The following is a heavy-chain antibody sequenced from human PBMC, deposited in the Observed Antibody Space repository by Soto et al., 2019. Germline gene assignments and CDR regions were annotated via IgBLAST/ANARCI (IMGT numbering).Heavy chain of an antibody. Sequence: GGSLRLSCATSGFTFRDHAMNWVRQAPGKGLEWVSFVSANADGTFYAGSVKGRFSISRDNSKNTLYLQMNNLRAEDTAIYYCSKGRLSFDFWGQGTLVTVSS. V-gene: IGHV3-23*01. CDR3: SKGRLSFDF. CDR2: VSANADGT. CDR1: GFTFRDHA. J-gene: IGHJ4*02.